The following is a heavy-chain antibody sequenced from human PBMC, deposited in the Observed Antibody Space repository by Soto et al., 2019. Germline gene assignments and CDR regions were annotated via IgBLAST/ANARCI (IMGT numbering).Heavy chain of an antibody. D-gene: IGHD3-16*02. J-gene: IGHJ3*02. CDR3: AKRFGNRYSSAFDI. Sequence: GGSLRLSGAASGFTFNSYAITWVRQAPWKGLEWVSSLSGVGVDTYYADSVKGRFTISRDNSKNTVFLQMKSLRAEDTALYYCAKRFGNRYSSAFDILGRGTMVTV. CDR1: GFTFNSYA. CDR2: LSGVGVDT. V-gene: IGHV3-23*01.